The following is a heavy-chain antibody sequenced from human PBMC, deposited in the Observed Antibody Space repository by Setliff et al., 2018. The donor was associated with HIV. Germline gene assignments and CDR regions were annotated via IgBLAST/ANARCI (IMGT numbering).Heavy chain of an antibody. CDR1: GYSFTSYW. Sequence: GESLKISCKGSGYSFTSYWISWVRQMPGKGLEWMGIIYPGDSDTRYSPSFQGQVTISADKSISTAYLQWSRLKASDTAMYYCASSYYYDSSGSDDAFDIWGQGTMVTVSS. V-gene: IGHV5-51*01. CDR2: IYPGDSDT. D-gene: IGHD3-22*01. CDR3: ASSYYYDSSGSDDAFDI. J-gene: IGHJ3*02.